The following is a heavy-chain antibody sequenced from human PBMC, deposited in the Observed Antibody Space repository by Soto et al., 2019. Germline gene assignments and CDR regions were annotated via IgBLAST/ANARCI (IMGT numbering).Heavy chain of an antibody. CDR2: ISNSGYTI. CDR1: GFTFSDYY. Sequence: QVQLVESGGGLVKPGESLRLSCAASGFTFSDYYMSWIRQAPGKGLEWVSYISNSGYTIHYTDSVKGRFTISRDNARNSLHLEMHSLRAEDTAVYYCARDSGSPPDYYMDVWGRGTTVTVSS. CDR3: ARDSGSPPDYYMDV. J-gene: IGHJ6*03. V-gene: IGHV3-11*01. D-gene: IGHD1-26*01.